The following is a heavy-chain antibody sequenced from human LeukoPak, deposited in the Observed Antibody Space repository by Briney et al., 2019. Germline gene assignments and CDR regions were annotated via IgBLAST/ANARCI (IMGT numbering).Heavy chain of an antibody. CDR3: ARLGVGAFDI. CDR2: IYYSGNT. D-gene: IGHD2-15*01. CDR1: GGSISSSSHY. J-gene: IGHJ3*02. Sequence: SETLFLTCTVSGGSISSSSHYSGWVRQPPGKGLEWIGSIYYSGNTYYNPSLKSRVTISVDTSKNQFSLKLSSVTAADTAVYYCARLGVGAFDIWGQGTMVTVSS. V-gene: IGHV4-39*01.